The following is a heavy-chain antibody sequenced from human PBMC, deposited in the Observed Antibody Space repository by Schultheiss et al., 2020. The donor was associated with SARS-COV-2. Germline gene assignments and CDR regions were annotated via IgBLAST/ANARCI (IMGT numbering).Heavy chain of an antibody. CDR1: GFTFGNYA. Sequence: GGSLRLSCAASGFTFGNYAMTWLRQAPGKGLEWVSVISDIGGDRFYADSVKGRFTISRDNAKNALYLQMNNLRAEDTAVYYCTRGGGIAARFWFDPWGQGTLVTVSS. CDR2: ISDIGGDR. D-gene: IGHD6-6*01. J-gene: IGHJ5*02. CDR3: TRGGGIAARFWFDP. V-gene: IGHV3-23*01.